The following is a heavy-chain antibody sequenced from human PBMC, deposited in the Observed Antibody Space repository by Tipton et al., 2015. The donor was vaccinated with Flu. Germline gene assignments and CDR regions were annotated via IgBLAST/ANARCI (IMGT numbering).Heavy chain of an antibody. CDR3: ARGVSALGQYYFDS. V-gene: IGHV3-11*04. J-gene: IGHJ4*02. CDR1: GDSISSDFY. CDR2: ISNVGSTI. Sequence: SLRLSCAVSGDSISSDFYWAWIRQFPGKGLEWVSYISNVGSTIYYADSLKGRFTISRDNAKNSLYLQMNSLRAEDTALYYCARGVSALGQYYFDSWGQGTLVTVSS. D-gene: IGHD2-8*01.